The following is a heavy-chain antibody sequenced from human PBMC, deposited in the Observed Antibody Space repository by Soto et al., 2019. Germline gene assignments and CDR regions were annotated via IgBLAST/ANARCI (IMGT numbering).Heavy chain of an antibody. Sequence: GESLKISCKGSGYSFTSYWIGWVRQMPGKGLEWMGIIYPGDSDTRYSPSFQGQVTISADKSISTAYLQWSSLKASDTAMYYCARRSGGSSSWPDAFDIWGQGTMVTVSS. D-gene: IGHD6-13*01. J-gene: IGHJ3*02. CDR1: GYSFTSYW. V-gene: IGHV5-51*01. CDR3: ARRSGGSSSWPDAFDI. CDR2: IYPGDSDT.